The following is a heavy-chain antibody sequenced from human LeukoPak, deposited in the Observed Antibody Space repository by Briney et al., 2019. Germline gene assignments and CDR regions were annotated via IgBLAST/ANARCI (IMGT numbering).Heavy chain of an antibody. J-gene: IGHJ4*02. CDR3: ARGKRSTGHSVRIFDY. V-gene: IGHV4-34*01. D-gene: IGHD2-8*02. CDR1: GGSFSGYY. CDR2: INHSGST. Sequence: PSETLSLTCAVYGGSFSGYYWSWIRQPPGKGLEWIGEINHSGSTNYNPSLKSRVTISVDTSKNQFSLKLSSVTAADTAVYYCARGKRSTGHSVRIFDYWGQGTLVTVSS.